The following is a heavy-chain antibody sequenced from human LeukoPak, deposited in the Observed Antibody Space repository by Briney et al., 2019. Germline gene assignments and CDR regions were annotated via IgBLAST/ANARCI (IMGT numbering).Heavy chain of an antibody. CDR2: IYYSGST. CDR1: GYSISSSYS. D-gene: IGHD3-16*01. V-gene: IGHV4-59*01. CDR3: ARARLGEFYYFDY. Sequence: SETLSLTCTVSGYSISSSYSWGWIRQPPGKGLEWIGYIYYSGSTNYNPSLKSRVTMSVDTSRNQFSLKLSSVTAADTAVYYCARARLGEFYYFDYWGQGTLVTVSS. J-gene: IGHJ4*02.